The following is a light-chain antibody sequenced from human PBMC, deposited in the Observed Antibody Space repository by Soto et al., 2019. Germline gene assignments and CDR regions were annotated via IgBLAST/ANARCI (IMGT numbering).Light chain of an antibody. CDR2: EVS. CDR3: SSCAGSNNPYV. Sequence: QSALTQPPSASGSPGQSVTISCTGTSSDVGGCKFVSWYQQYPGKAPKLIIYEVSKRPSGVPDRFSGSKSGNTASLTVSGLKAEEEDDYYCSSCAGSNNPYVFGTGTKVTVL. V-gene: IGLV2-8*01. CDR1: SSDVGGCKF. J-gene: IGLJ1*01.